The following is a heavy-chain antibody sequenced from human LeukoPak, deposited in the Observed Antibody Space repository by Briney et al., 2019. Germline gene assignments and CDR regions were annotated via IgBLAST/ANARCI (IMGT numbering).Heavy chain of an antibody. CDR1: GGSISSYY. Sequence: PSETLSLTCTVSGGSISSYYWSWIRQPPGKGLEWIGYIYYSGSTNYNPSLKSRVTISVDTSKNQFSLKLSSVTAADTAVYYCARVVYDILTGDTKYFDYWGQGTLVTVSS. CDR3: ARVVYDILTGDTKYFDY. J-gene: IGHJ4*02. D-gene: IGHD3-9*01. CDR2: IYYSGST. V-gene: IGHV4-59*01.